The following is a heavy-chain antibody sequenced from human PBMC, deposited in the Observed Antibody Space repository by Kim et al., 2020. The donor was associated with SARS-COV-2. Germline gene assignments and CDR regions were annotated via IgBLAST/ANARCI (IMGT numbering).Heavy chain of an antibody. V-gene: IGHV3-30*01. Sequence: YVDAVKVRFTISRDNSKTTLYLKMNSLRAEDTDVYYCARDPWLPPSYFDLWGRGTLVTVSS. J-gene: IGHJ2*01. D-gene: IGHD3-10*01. CDR3: ARDPWLPPSYFDL.